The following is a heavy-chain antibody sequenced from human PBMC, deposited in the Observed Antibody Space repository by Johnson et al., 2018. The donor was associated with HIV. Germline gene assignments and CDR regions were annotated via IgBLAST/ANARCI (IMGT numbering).Heavy chain of an antibody. CDR1: GFTFDDHG. Sequence: VQLVESGGGVVRPGGSLRLSCAASGFTFDDHGMSWVRQAPGKGLDWVSGINWTGVSTAYADSVTGRCTISRGNGKNSLYLQMNSLRGEDTALYYCARRDSGSLSFDIWGQGTMVTVSS. D-gene: IGHD1-26*01. CDR2: INWTGVST. CDR3: ARRDSGSLSFDI. J-gene: IGHJ3*02. V-gene: IGHV3-20*04.